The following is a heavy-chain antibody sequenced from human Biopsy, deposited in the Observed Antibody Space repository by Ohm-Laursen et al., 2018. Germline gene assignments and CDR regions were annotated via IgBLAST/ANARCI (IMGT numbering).Heavy chain of an antibody. Sequence: SQTLSLTCTVSGDSISTYYWSWIRQPPGKGLQWIGYIYYTGNTDYNPSLQSRVTISVDTSKNHFSLRLRSTTPADTAMYYCARDRGYYSDRTVPGYFDLWGRGTLVTVSS. V-gene: IGHV4-59*01. J-gene: IGHJ2*01. CDR3: ARDRGYYSDRTVPGYFDL. CDR1: GDSISTYY. CDR2: IYYTGNT. D-gene: IGHD3-22*01.